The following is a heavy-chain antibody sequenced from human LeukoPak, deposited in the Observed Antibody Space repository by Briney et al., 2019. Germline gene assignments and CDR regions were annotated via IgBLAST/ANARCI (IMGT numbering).Heavy chain of an antibody. J-gene: IGHJ6*03. V-gene: IGHV4-39*07. Sequence: TSETLSLTCTVSGGSISSSYSYWGWIRQPPGKGLEWIGNIYYSGSTYYNPSLKSRVTISVDTSKNQFSLKLSSVTAADTAVYYCARSSVPYYYYNYSMDVWGNGTTVTVSS. CDR1: GGSISSSYSY. CDR3: ARSSVPYYYYNYSMDV. CDR2: IYYSGST. D-gene: IGHD3-22*01.